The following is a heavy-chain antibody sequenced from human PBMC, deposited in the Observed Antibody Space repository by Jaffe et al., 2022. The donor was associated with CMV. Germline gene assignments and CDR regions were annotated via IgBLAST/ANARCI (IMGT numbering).Heavy chain of an antibody. D-gene: IGHD3-10*01. Sequence: EVQLVESGGGLVQPGGSLRLSCAASGFTFSSYAMSWVRQAPGKGLEWVSAISGSGGSTYYADSVKGRFTISRDNSKNTLYLQMNSLRAEDTAVYYCANSGWGRGVITAYLDYWGQGTLVTVSS. V-gene: IGHV3-23*04. CDR1: GFTFSSYA. J-gene: IGHJ4*02. CDR2: ISGSGGST. CDR3: ANSGWGRGVITAYLDY.